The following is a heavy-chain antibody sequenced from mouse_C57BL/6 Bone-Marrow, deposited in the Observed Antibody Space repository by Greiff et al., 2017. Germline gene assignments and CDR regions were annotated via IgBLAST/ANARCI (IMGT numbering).Heavy chain of an antibody. CDR2: IYPRDGST. D-gene: IGHD1-1*01. CDR1: GYTFTSYD. J-gene: IGHJ1*03. CDR3: ARLEFDGSSGDWYFDV. Sequence: VKLVESGPELVKPGASVKLSCKASGYTFTSYDINWVKQRPGQGLEWIGWIYPRDGSTKYNEKFKGKATLTVDTSSSTAYMELHSLTSEDSAVYCCARLEFDGSSGDWYFDVWGTGTTVTGSS. V-gene: IGHV1-85*01.